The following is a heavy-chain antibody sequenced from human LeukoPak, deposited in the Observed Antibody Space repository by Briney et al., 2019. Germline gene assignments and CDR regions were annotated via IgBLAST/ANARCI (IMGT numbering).Heavy chain of an antibody. CDR3: ARDLGLTISDNWFDP. Sequence: SETLSLTCTVSDYSISSGYFWTWIRQPPGKGLEWIGSIFHTGSSYYNPSLKSPVAISVDTSNNQFSLELSSVPAADTAVYYCARDLGLTISDNWFDPWGQGTLVTVSS. CDR2: IFHTGSS. J-gene: IGHJ5*02. V-gene: IGHV4-38-2*02. D-gene: IGHD3-3*01. CDR1: DYSISSGYF.